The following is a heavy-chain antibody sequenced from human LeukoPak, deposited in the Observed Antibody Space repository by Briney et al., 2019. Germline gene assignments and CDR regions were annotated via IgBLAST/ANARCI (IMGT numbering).Heavy chain of an antibody. J-gene: IGHJ4*02. CDR2: ISSSSSTI. Sequence: GGSLRLSCAASGFTFSSYSMNWVRQAPGKGLEWVSYISSSSSTIYYADSVKGRFTISRDNAKNSLYLQMNSLRAEDTAVYYCARDIPRQLVWGAFDYWGQGTLVTVSS. CDR3: ARDIPRQLVWGAFDY. CDR1: GFTFSSYS. V-gene: IGHV3-48*04. D-gene: IGHD6-13*01.